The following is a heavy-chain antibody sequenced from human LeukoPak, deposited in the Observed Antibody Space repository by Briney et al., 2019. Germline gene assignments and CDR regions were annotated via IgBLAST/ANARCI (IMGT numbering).Heavy chain of an antibody. CDR3: ARVFEGAADY. V-gene: IGHV4-34*01. D-gene: IGHD3-16*01. J-gene: IGHJ4*02. CDR2: INHSGST. Sequence: PSETLSLTCAVYGGSFSGYYWSWIRQPPGKGLEWIGEINHSGSTNYNPSLKSRVTISVDTSKNQFSLKLSSVIAADTAVYYCARVFEGAADYWGQGTLVTVSS. CDR1: GGSFSGYY.